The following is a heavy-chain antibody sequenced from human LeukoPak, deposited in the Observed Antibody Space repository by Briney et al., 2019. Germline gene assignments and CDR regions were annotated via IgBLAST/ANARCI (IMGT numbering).Heavy chain of an antibody. D-gene: IGHD3-3*01. V-gene: IGHV3-23*01. CDR2: ITSSWTP. J-gene: IGHJ4*02. CDR1: GGSISSSSYY. Sequence: ETLSLTCTVSGGSISSSSYYWGWIRQAPGKGLEWVSSITSSWTPYYADSVQGRFTISRDNSKNTLSLQMNSLRAEDTAAYYCAKFDFWSSYYMDRDFASWGQGTLVTVSS. CDR3: AKFDFWSSYYMDRDFAS.